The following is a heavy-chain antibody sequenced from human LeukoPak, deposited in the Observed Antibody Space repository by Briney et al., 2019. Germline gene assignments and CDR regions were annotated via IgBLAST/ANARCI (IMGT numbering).Heavy chain of an antibody. CDR2: ISYDGSNK. J-gene: IGHJ4*02. CDR1: GFTFSSYG. CDR3: AKVVTAMLLWYYFDY. Sequence: GGSLRLSCAASGFTFSSYGMHWVRQAPGKGLEWVAVISYDGSNKYYADSVKGRFTISRDNSKNTLYLQMNSLRAEDTAVYYCAKVVTAMLLWYYFDYWGQGTLVTVSS. V-gene: IGHV3-30*18. D-gene: IGHD2-2*01.